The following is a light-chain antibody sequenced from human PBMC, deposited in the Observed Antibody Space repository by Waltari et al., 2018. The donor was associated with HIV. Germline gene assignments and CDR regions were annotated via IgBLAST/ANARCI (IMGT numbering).Light chain of an antibody. J-gene: IGKJ1*01. CDR2: GAS. CDR1: QSVSSN. V-gene: IGKV3-15*01. Sequence: DIVLTQSPATRSVSPGERATLSCRASQSVSSNLAWYQQEPGQAPRPPIYGASTRATGIPARFSGSGSGTEFTLTISSLQSEDFAVYYCQQYNNWPRTFGQGTKVEIK. CDR3: QQYNNWPRT.